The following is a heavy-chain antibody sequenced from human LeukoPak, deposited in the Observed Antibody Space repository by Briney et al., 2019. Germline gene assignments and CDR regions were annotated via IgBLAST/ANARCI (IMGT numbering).Heavy chain of an antibody. D-gene: IGHD2-2*01. Sequence: ASVKVSCKASGYTFTGYYIHWVRQAPGQGLEWMGRINPYSGATNYAQNFEGRVTMTRDTSITTAYMELSRLTSDDTAVYYCARSSSSSSNWFGPWGQGTLVTVSS. V-gene: IGHV1-2*06. CDR1: GYTFTGYY. CDR3: ARSSSSSSNWFGP. CDR2: INPYSGAT. J-gene: IGHJ5*02.